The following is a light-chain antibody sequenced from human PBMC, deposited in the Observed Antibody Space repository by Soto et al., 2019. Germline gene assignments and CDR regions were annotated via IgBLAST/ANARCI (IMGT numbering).Light chain of an antibody. CDR1: QGVSST. J-gene: IGKJ4*01. Sequence: EIVMTQSPATLSVSPGERATLSCRASQGVSSTLAWYQQKPGQAPRLVIYGASTRATGIPYRFRGSGSGTVFTLTISSLQSEDFAVYFCQQYRDWPLTFGGGTKVEIK. CDR2: GAS. CDR3: QQYRDWPLT. V-gene: IGKV3D-15*01.